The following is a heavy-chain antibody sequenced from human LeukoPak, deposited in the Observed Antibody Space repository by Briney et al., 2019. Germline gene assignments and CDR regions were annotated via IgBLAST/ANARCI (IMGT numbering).Heavy chain of an antibody. V-gene: IGHV1-2*04. J-gene: IGHJ6*02. Sequence: GASVKVSCKASGYTFTGYYMHWVRQAPGQGLEWMGWINPNSGGTNYAQKFQGWVTMTRDTSIGTAYMELSRLRSDDTAVYYCARQLGYCSSTSCSLYYYYGMDVWGQGTTVTVSS. D-gene: IGHD2-2*01. CDR3: ARQLGYCSSTSCSLYYYYGMDV. CDR2: INPNSGGT. CDR1: GYTFTGYY.